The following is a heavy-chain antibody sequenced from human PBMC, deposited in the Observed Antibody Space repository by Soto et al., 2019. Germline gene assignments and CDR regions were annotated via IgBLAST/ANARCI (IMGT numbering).Heavy chain of an antibody. Sequence: GGSLRLSCAASGFTFSSYSMNWVRQAPGKGLEWVSSISSSSSYIYYADSVKGRFTISRDNAKNSLYLQMYSLRAEDTAVYYCARELSGYLMAYDAFDIWGQGTMVTVSS. D-gene: IGHD3-22*01. CDR2: ISSSSSYI. CDR1: GFTFSSYS. V-gene: IGHV3-21*01. CDR3: ARELSGYLMAYDAFDI. J-gene: IGHJ3*02.